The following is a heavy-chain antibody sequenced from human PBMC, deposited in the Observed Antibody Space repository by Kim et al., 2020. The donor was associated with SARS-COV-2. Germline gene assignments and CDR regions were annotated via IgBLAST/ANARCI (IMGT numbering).Heavy chain of an antibody. CDR3: AKEYGSGTYYFDY. Sequence: GGSLRLSCAASGFTFSSYGMHWVRQAPGKGLEWVAVIWYDGSNKYYADSVKGRFTISRDNSKNTLYLQMNSLRAEDTAVYYCAKEYGSGTYYFDYWGQGTLVTVSS. V-gene: IGHV3-33*06. D-gene: IGHD3-10*01. CDR1: GFTFSSYG. J-gene: IGHJ4*02. CDR2: IWYDGSNK.